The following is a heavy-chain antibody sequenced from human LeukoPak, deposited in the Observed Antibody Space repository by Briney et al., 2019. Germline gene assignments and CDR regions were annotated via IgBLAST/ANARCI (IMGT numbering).Heavy chain of an antibody. D-gene: IGHD6-19*01. CDR1: GYTLTELS. V-gene: IGHV1-24*01. Sequence: ASVTVSCKVSGYTLTELSMHWERQAPGKGLEWMGGFDPEDGETIYAQKFQGRVTMTEDASTDTAYMELSSLRSEDTAVYYCATDSSGWSRSPRSFDYWGQGTLVTVSS. CDR2: FDPEDGET. CDR3: ATDSSGWSRSPRSFDY. J-gene: IGHJ4*02.